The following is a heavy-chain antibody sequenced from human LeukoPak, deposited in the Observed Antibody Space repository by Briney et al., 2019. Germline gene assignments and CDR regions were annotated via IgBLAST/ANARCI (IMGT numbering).Heavy chain of an antibody. J-gene: IGHJ3*02. CDR1: GFTFSTYG. CDR3: VKDRTGGRVAFDI. D-gene: IGHD1-14*01. CDR2: ISHDVSFK. V-gene: IGHV3-30*18. Sequence: GGSLRLSCAASGFTFSTYGMHWVRQGPGKGLEWVAVISHDVSFKYYADSVKGRFTISRDNSKNTLYLQMSSLRAEDTAVYYCVKDRTGGRVAFDIWGQGTMVTVSS.